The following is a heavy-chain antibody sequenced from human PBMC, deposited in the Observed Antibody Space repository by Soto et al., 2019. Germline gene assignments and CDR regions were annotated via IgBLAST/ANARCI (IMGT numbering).Heavy chain of an antibody. CDR1: GDSVSSNSAA. CDR2: TYYRSRWYN. D-gene: IGHD4-17*01. Sequence: PSQTLSLTCAISGDSVSSNSAAWNWVRQSPSRGLEWLGRTYYRSRWYNDYAVSVKSRITVNPDTSNNQFSLRLDSVTAADTAVYYCARYDFGIFDQWGQGTPVTVSS. CDR3: ARYDFGIFDQ. J-gene: IGHJ4*02. V-gene: IGHV6-1*01.